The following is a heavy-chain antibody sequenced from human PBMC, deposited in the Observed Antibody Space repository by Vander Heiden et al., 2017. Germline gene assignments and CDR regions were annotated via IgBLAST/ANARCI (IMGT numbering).Heavy chain of an antibody. D-gene: IGHD3-10*01. J-gene: IGHJ6*02. CDR2: FHGGDIT. CDR3: AREFGQRDYNFYGMDV. Sequence: EVQLVESGGGLIQPGGSLRLSCASSALTVISNYRSWVRQAPGKGLGWVAVFHGGDITYYTDSVKGRFTISRDNSKNTLYLHMNSLRAEDTAVYYCAREFGQRDYNFYGMDVWGQGTTVTVSS. V-gene: IGHV3-53*01. CDR1: ALTVISNY.